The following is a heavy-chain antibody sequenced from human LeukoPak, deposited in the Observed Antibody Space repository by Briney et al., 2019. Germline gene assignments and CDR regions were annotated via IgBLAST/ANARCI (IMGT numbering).Heavy chain of an antibody. V-gene: IGHV4-34*01. Sequence: SETLSLTCAVYGGSFSGYYWSWIRQPPGKGLEWIGEINHSGSTNYNPSLKSRVTISVDTSKNQFSLKLSSVTAADTAVYYCARAGGVGYSYVADVWGQGTTVTVSS. CDR3: ARAGGVGYSYVADV. CDR2: INHSGST. D-gene: IGHD5-18*01. CDR1: GGSFSGYY. J-gene: IGHJ6*02.